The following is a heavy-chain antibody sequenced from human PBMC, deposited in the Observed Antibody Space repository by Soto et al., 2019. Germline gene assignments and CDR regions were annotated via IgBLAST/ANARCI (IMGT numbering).Heavy chain of an antibody. CDR2: INHSGST. CDR1: GGSFSGYY. J-gene: IGHJ6*03. CDR3: AGGPTDYYYYYIDV. Sequence: SETLSLTCAVYGGSFSGYYWSWIRQPPGKGLEWIGEINHSGSTNYNPSLKSRVTISVDTSKNQFSLKLSSVTAADTAVYYCAGGPTDYYYYYIDVWGKGTTVTVSS. D-gene: IGHD4-4*01. V-gene: IGHV4-34*01.